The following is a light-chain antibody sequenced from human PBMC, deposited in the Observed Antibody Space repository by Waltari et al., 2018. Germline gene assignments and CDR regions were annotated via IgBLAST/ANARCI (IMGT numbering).Light chain of an antibody. Sequence: DIQMTQSPSSLSASVGDRVTITCRASQTINKYLNWYQKKPGRAPKVLISVISYLHTGVPSRFSGSGSGTAFTLTISSLQPEDFATYYCQQSDSLPLTFGGGTK. CDR3: QQSDSLPLT. J-gene: IGKJ4*01. CDR2: VIS. CDR1: QTINKY. V-gene: IGKV1-39*01.